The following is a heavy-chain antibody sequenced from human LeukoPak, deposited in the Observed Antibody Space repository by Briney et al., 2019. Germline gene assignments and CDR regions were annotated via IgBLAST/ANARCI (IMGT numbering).Heavy chain of an antibody. J-gene: IGHJ4*02. CDR2: IYYSGGT. D-gene: IGHD3-10*01. Sequence: SETLSLTCTVSGGSISIYYWSWIRQPPGKGLEWIGHIYYSGGTHYNPSLKSRVTISVDTSKNQFSLKLSSVTAADTAVYYCARHVGNSGSGSYLTYFDYWGQGTLVTVSS. CDR3: ARHVGNSGSGSYLTYFDY. CDR1: GGSISIYY. V-gene: IGHV4-59*08.